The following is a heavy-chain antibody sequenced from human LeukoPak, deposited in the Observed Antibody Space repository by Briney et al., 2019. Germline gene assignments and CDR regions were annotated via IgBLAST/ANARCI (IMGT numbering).Heavy chain of an antibody. D-gene: IGHD6-13*01. V-gene: IGHV3-23*01. CDR2: ISRSGDST. J-gene: IGHJ4*02. CDR1: GFTSSSYA. CDR3: ATRSYSAGRDF. Sequence: GGSLRLSCAASGFTSSSYAMTWVRQAPGKGLEWVSGISRSGDSTDYADSVKGRFTISRDNPKNMVYLQMNSLRVEDTAVYFCATRSYSAGRDFWGQGTLVTVSS.